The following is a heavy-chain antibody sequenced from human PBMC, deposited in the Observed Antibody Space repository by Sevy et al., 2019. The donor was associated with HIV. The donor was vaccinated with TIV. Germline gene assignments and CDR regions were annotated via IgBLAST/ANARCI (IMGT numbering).Heavy chain of an antibody. D-gene: IGHD3-22*01. Sequence: SETLSLTCTVSGGSINSYYWSWIRQPPGKGLEWIGYIYYSGSTSYNPSLKSRVTISVDTSKNHFSLKLNSVTAADTAVYYCARSDTSAYYYFDYWGLGILVTVSS. CDR3: ARSDTSAYYYFDY. CDR2: IYYSGST. V-gene: IGHV4-59*12. CDR1: GGSINSYY. J-gene: IGHJ4*02.